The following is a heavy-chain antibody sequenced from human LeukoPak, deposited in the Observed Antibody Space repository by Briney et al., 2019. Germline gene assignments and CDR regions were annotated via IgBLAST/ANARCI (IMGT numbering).Heavy chain of an antibody. Sequence: GGSLRLSCAASGFTFSSYSMNWVRQAPGKGLEWVSSISSSSSYIYYADSVKGRFTISRDNAKNSLYLQMNSLRAEDTAVYYGARGQPGIAAAGKPDAFDIWGQGTMVTVSS. J-gene: IGHJ3*02. CDR1: GFTFSSYS. D-gene: IGHD6-13*01. CDR2: ISSSSSYI. V-gene: IGHV3-21*01. CDR3: ARGQPGIAAAGKPDAFDI.